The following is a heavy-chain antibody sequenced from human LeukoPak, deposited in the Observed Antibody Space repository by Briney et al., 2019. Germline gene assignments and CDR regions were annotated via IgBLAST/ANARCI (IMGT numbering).Heavy chain of an antibody. V-gene: IGHV3-48*03. Sequence: GGSLRLSCAASGFTFSSYEVNWVRQAPGRGLEWVSYISSSGSTIYYADSVKGRFTISRDNAKNSLYLQMNSLRAEDTAVYYCSKPRNKPSDSGELASWGQGTLVTVSS. CDR3: SKPRNKPSDSGELAS. J-gene: IGHJ5*02. CDR1: GFTFSSYE. CDR2: ISSSGSTI. D-gene: IGHD4-17*01.